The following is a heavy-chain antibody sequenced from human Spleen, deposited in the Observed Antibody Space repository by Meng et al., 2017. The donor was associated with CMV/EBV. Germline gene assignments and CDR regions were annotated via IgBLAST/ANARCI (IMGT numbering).Heavy chain of an antibody. CDR2: IKYDGTVQ. D-gene: IGHD2-2*03. Sequence: GESLKISCVASGLTFGDYWMTWVRQAPGKGLEWVASIKYDGTVQKFVDSVKGRFTISRDNAQNSVHLLMNSLRADDTAVYYCATAHWIFIRRSWSAFDYWGQGTLVTVSS. V-gene: IGHV3-7*01. CDR3: ATAHWIFIRRSWSAFDY. CDR1: GLTFGDYW. J-gene: IGHJ4*02.